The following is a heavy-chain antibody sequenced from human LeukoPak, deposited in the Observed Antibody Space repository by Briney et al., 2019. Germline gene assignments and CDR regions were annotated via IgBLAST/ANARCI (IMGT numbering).Heavy chain of an antibody. J-gene: IGHJ4*02. V-gene: IGHV4-59*01. D-gene: IGHD3-22*01. Sequence: SETLSLTCTVSGGSISSYYWSWIRQPPGKGLEWIGYIYYSGSTDYNPSLKSRVTISVDTSKNQFSLKLSSVTAADTAVYYCARAVWGSSYYYDSSGYYYIDYWGQGTLVTVSS. CDR3: ARAVWGSSYYYDSSGYYYIDY. CDR1: GGSISSYY. CDR2: IYYSGST.